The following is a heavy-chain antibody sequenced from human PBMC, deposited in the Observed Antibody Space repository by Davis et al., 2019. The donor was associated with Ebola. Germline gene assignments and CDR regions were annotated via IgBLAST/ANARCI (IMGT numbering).Heavy chain of an antibody. CDR3: AKTGSYWGNWFDP. CDR2: ITGSADTI. D-gene: IGHD1-26*01. Sequence: PGGSLRLSCAASGFNFSNHHMNWVRQAPGKGLEWVSYITGSADTIYYADSVKGRFTISRDNAKNSLYLQMNSLRAEDTAVYYCAKTGSYWGNWFDPWGQGTLVTVSS. J-gene: IGHJ5*02. V-gene: IGHV3-48*04. CDR1: GFNFSNHH.